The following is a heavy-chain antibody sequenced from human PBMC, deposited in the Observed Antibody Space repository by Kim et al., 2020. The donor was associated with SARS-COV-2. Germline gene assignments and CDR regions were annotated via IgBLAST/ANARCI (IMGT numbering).Heavy chain of an antibody. Sequence: ASVKVSCKASGYTFTSYAMNWVRQAPGQGLEWMGWINTNTGNPTYAQGFTGRFVFSLDTSVSTAYLQISSLKAEDTAVYYCARDYFWPSPTRSYYYYGMDVWGQGTTVTVSS. CDR2: INTNTGNP. CDR3: ARDYFWPSPTRSYYYYGMDV. D-gene: IGHD3-3*01. V-gene: IGHV7-4-1*02. CDR1: GYTFTSYA. J-gene: IGHJ6*02.